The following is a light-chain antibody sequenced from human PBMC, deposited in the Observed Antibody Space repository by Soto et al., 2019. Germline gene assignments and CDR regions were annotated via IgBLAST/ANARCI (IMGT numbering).Light chain of an antibody. J-gene: IGLJ3*02. CDR1: NIGSKN. V-gene: IGLV3-21*02. CDR3: QVWDSYIDRTWV. CDR2: DDT. Sequence: SYVLTQAPSVSVAPGQTARIPCSGDNIGSKNVHWYQQRPGQAPVLVVYDDTDRPSGIPERFSGSNSGNTATLTISRVEVGDEADDYCQVWDSYIDRTWVFGGGTKVTVL.